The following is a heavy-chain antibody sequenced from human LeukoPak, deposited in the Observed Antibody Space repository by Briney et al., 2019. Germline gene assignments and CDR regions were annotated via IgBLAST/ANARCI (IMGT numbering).Heavy chain of an antibody. CDR3: ARQGPGYGSGSYYY. CDR2: INHSGST. D-gene: IGHD3-10*01. CDR1: GGSFSGYY. J-gene: IGHJ4*02. Sequence: SETLSLTCAVYGGSFSGYYWSWIRHPPGKGLELIGEINHSGSTNYNPSLKSRVTISVDTSKNQFSLKLSSVTAADTAVYYCARQGPGYGSGSYYYWGQGTLVTVSS. V-gene: IGHV4-34*01.